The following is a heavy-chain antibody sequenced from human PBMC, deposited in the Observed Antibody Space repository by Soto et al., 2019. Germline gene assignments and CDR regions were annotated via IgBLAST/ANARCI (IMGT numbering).Heavy chain of an antibody. D-gene: IGHD4-17*01. CDR1: GGSVSNKTYY. Sequence: PSETLSLTCSVSGGSVSNKTYYWSWIRQPPGKRLEWIGYVYYSGTTNYNPSPKSRVTISVDLSKYQFSLRLSSVTTADTALYYCARTTAVPNTLRSRYFFDYWGQGTLVTVSS. CDR3: ARTTAVPNTLRSRYFFDY. J-gene: IGHJ4*02. V-gene: IGHV4-61*01. CDR2: VYYSGTT.